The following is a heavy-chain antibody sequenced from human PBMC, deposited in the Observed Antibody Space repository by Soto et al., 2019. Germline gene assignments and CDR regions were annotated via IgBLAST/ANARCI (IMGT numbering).Heavy chain of an antibody. Sequence: SETLSLTCTVSGGSISSGGYCWSWIRQHPGKGLEWIGYIYYGGSTYYNPSLKSRVTISVDTSKNQFSLKLSSVTAADTAVYYCARAQSTTVTYFDYWGQGTLVTVSS. J-gene: IGHJ4*02. V-gene: IGHV4-31*03. CDR3: ARAQSTTVTYFDY. D-gene: IGHD4-17*01. CDR1: GGSISSGGYC. CDR2: IYYGGST.